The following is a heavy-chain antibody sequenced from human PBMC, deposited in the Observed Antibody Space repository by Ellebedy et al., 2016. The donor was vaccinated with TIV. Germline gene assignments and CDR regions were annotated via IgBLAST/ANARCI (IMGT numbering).Heavy chain of an antibody. CDR3: ARASSAIPGAFDI. CDR2: ISSTTSYI. J-gene: IGHJ3*02. D-gene: IGHD2-2*02. Sequence: GGSLRLSCAASGFTLSSYGVTWVRQAPGKGLEWASSISSTTSYIYYADSVKGRFTISRDNARDSLYLQMNSLRAEDTAMYYCARASSAIPGAFDIWGQGTMVTVSS. CDR1: GFTLSSYG. V-gene: IGHV3-21*06.